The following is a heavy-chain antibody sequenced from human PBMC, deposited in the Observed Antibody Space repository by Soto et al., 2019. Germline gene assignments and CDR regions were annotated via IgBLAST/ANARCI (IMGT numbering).Heavy chain of an antibody. V-gene: IGHV1-2*02. D-gene: IGHD2-2*01. J-gene: IGHJ6*02. CDR2: INPNSGGT. Sequence: ASVKVSCKASGYTFTGYYMHWVRQAPGQGLEWMGWINPNSGGTNYAQKFQGRVTMTRDTSISTAYMELSRLRSDDTAVYYCARDQSSCKGYCSSDYYYYGMDVWGQGTTVTVSS. CDR3: ARDQSSCKGYCSSDYYYYGMDV. CDR1: GYTFTGYY.